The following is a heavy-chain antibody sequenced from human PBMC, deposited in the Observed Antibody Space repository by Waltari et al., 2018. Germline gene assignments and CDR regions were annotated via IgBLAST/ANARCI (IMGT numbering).Heavy chain of an antibody. D-gene: IGHD2-2*01. CDR3: AREAEGYCSSTSCYGYYYGMDV. CDR1: GFTFSSYE. J-gene: IGHJ6*02. CDR2: ISSSGSTI. V-gene: IGHV3-48*03. Sequence: EVQLVESGGGLVQPGGSLRLSCAASGFTFSSYEMNWVRQAPGKGLEWVSYISSSGSTIDYADSVKGRFTSTRDNAKYSLYLQMNSRRAEDTAVYYCAREAEGYCSSTSCYGYYYGMDVWGQGTTVTVSS.